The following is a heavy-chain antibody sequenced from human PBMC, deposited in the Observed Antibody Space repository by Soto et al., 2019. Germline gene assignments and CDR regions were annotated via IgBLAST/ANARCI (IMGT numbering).Heavy chain of an antibody. J-gene: IGHJ6*02. CDR3: ARLPTVTNTYYYYYGMDV. D-gene: IGHD4-4*01. CDR2: IYYSGST. Sequence: SETLSLTCTVSGGSISSSSYYWGWIRQPSGKGLEWIGSIYYSGSTYYNPSLKSRVTISVDTSKNQFSLKLSSVTAADTAVYYCARLPTVTNTYYYYYGMDVWGQGTTVTVSS. V-gene: IGHV4-39*01. CDR1: GGSISSSSYY.